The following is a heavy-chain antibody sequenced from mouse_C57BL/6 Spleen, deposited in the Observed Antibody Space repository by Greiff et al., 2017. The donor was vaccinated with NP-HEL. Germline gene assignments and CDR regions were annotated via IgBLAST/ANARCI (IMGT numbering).Heavy chain of an antibody. J-gene: IGHJ4*01. CDR3: ARWLYYYAMDY. D-gene: IGHD1-2*01. Sequence: QVQLQQPGAELVKPGASVKMSCTASGYTFTSYWITWVKQRPGQGLEWIGDIYPGSGSTNYNEKFKSKATLTVDTSSSTAYMQLSSLTSEDSAVYYCARWLYYYAMDYWGQGTSVTVSS. V-gene: IGHV1-55*01. CDR1: GYTFTSYW. CDR2: IYPGSGST.